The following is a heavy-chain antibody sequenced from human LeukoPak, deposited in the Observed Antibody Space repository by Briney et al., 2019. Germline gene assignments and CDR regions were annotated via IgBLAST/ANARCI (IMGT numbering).Heavy chain of an antibody. CDR2: IYYSGST. CDR1: GGSISSYY. CDR3: ASSVNTSTMIVILGY. V-gene: IGHV4-59*08. Sequence: PSETLSLTCTVSGGSISSYYWSWIRQPPGKGLEWIGYIYYSGSTNYNPSLKSRVTISVDTSKNQFSLKLSSVTAADTAVYYCASSVNTSTMIVILGYWGQGTLVNVSS. D-gene: IGHD3-22*01. J-gene: IGHJ4*02.